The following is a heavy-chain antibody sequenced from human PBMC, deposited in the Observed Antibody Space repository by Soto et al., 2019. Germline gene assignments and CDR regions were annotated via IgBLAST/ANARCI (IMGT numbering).Heavy chain of an antibody. V-gene: IGHV1-2*02. D-gene: IGHD2-21*02. CDR1: GYTFTHYY. CDR2: INPNSGGT. CDR3: ARDSPSLTYCGGDCYSIDY. Sequence: ASVKVSCKASGYTFTHYYMHWVRQAPGQGLEWMGWINPNSGGTNYAQKFQGRVTMNRDTSISTAYMELSSLRSDDTAVYYCARDSPSLTYCGGDCYSIDYWGQGNLVTVSS. J-gene: IGHJ4*02.